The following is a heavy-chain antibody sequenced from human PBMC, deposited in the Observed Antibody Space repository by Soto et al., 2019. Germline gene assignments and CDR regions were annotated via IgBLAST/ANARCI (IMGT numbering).Heavy chain of an antibody. J-gene: IGHJ6*02. CDR2: ISDSGGNT. Sequence: PGGSLRLSCAASGFTFSSYAMHWVRQAPGKGLEWVSIISDSGGNTYYADSVKGRFTISRDNSKDTLYLQMNSLRAEDTAVYYCAKGSNYYDSSGYPDYYGMDVWGQGTTVTVSS. CDR3: AKGSNYYDSSGYPDYYGMDV. V-gene: IGHV3-23*01. CDR1: GFTFSSYA. D-gene: IGHD3-22*01.